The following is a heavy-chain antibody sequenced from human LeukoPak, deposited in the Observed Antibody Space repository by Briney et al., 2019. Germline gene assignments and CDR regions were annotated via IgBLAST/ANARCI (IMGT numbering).Heavy chain of an antibody. CDR1: GGSFSGYY. CDR2: INHSGST. D-gene: IGHD6-13*01. Sequence: SETLSLTCAVYGGSFSGYYWSWLRQPPGKGLEWIGEINHSGSTNYNPSLKSRVTISVDTSKNQFSLKLSSVTAADTAVYYCARDVLVRWGTDYWGQGTLVTVSS. V-gene: IGHV4-34*01. J-gene: IGHJ4*02. CDR3: ARDVLVRWGTDY.